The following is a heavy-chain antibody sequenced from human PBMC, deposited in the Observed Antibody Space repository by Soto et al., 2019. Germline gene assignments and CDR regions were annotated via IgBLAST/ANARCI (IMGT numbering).Heavy chain of an antibody. J-gene: IGHJ5*02. CDR2: IIPIFGTA. CDR1: GGTFSSYA. V-gene: IGHV1-69*06. D-gene: IGHD3-22*01. Sequence: SVKVSCKASGGTFSSYAISWVRQAPGQGLEWMGGIIPIFGTANYAQKFQGRVTITADKSTSTAYMELSSLRSEDTAVYYCARDHEVQRTDYYDSSGSNWFDPWGQGALVTVSS. CDR3: ARDHEVQRTDYYDSSGSNWFDP.